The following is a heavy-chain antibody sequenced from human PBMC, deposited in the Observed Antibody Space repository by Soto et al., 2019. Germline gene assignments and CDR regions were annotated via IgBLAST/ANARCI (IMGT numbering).Heavy chain of an antibody. V-gene: IGHV5-51*01. CDR1: GYSFTSYW. CDR2: IYPGDSDT. J-gene: IGHJ4*02. Sequence: GESLKISGKGFGYSFTSYWIGWVRQMPGKGLEWIGIIYPGDSDTKYSPSFQGQVTISADKSITTAYLQWSSLRASDTAMYYCARRSNWYVEYWGQGTQVTVSS. D-gene: IGHD1-1*01. CDR3: ARRSNWYVEY.